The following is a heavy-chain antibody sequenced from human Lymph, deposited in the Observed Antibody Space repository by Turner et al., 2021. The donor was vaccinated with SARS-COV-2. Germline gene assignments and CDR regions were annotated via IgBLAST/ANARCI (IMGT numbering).Heavy chain of an antibody. CDR1: GFTVSSHY. CDR2: IYIGGTT. CDR3: ARDLGPLAFDI. Sequence: VQLVETGGGLIQPGGSLRLSCAASGFTVSSHYMSWVRQAPGKGLEWVSVIYIGGTTYYADSVKGRFTISRDNSKNTLYLQMNSLRAEDTAVYYCARDLGPLAFDIWGQGTMVTVSS. V-gene: IGHV3-53*02. J-gene: IGHJ3*02.